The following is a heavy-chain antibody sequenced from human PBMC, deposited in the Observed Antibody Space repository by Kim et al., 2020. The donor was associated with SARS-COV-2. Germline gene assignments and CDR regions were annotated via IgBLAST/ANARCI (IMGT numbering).Heavy chain of an antibody. Sequence: TPSLKSRVTISVDTSKNQFSLKLSSVTAADTAVYYCARDVGYSSSPTFYYWGQGTLVTVSS. J-gene: IGHJ4*02. D-gene: IGHD6-6*01. CDR3: ARDVGYSSSPTFYY. V-gene: IGHV4-59*01.